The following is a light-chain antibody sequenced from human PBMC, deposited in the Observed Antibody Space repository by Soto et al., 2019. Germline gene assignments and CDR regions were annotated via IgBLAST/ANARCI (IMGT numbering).Light chain of an antibody. V-gene: IGKV1-5*01. J-gene: IGKJ1*01. CDR1: QSIDRW. Sequence: ESQMNHVPSTVRESVADRVTSTCWASQSIDRWLAWYQQRPGKAPKILIYHASSLETGVPSRFSGSGSGTEFTLTISSLQPDDFATYYCQHYNSYGTFGQGTKV. CDR3: QHYNSYGT. CDR2: HAS.